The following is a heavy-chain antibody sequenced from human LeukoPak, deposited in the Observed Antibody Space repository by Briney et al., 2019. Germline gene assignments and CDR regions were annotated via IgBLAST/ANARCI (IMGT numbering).Heavy chain of an antibody. CDR1: GFTFSSYA. V-gene: IGHV3-23*01. Sequence: GGSLRLSCAASGFTFSSYAMSWVRQAPGKGLEWVSAISVSGGSTWSADSVKGRFTISRDNSKNTLYLQMNSLRAKDTALYYCAKGSCGYYYGYFDYWGQGTLVTVSS. D-gene: IGHD3-22*01. CDR2: ISVSGGST. CDR3: AKGSCGYYYGYFDY. J-gene: IGHJ4*02.